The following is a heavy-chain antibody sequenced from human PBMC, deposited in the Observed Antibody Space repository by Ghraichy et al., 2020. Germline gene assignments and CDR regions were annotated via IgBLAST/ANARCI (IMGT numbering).Heavy chain of an antibody. CDR2: INHSGST. CDR1: GGSFSGDF. CDR3: AREVFEGWYFDV. Sequence: SETLSLTCAVSGGSFSGDFWSWIRQPPGKGLEWIGEINHSGSTNYNPSLKSRVTISIDTSKNQFFLKLSSVTAADSAVYFCAREVFEGWYFDVWGRGTLVTVSS. J-gene: IGHJ2*01. V-gene: IGHV4-34*01.